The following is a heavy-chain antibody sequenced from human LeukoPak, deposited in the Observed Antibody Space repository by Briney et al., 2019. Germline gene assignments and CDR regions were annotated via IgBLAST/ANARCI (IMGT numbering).Heavy chain of an antibody. D-gene: IGHD3-22*01. V-gene: IGHV4-38-2*02. CDR1: GYSISSGYY. Sequence: SETLSLTCTVSGYSISSGYYWGWIRQPPGKGLEWIGIIYHSGSTYYNPSLKSRVTISVDTSKNQFSLKLSSVTAADTAVYYCARVPMIVVATTHFDYWGQGTLVTVSS. CDR3: ARVPMIVVATTHFDY. CDR2: IYHSGST. J-gene: IGHJ4*02.